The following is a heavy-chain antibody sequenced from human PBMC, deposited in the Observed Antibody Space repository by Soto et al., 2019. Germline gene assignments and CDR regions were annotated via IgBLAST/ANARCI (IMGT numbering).Heavy chain of an antibody. V-gene: IGHV4-59*01. D-gene: IGHD3-3*01. CDR2: IYYSGST. CDR3: ARVAVFWSGYPYYFDY. J-gene: IGHJ4*02. Sequence: ETLSLTCTVSGGSISSYYWSWIRQPPGKGLEWIGYIYYSGSTNYNPSLKSRVTISVDTSKNQFSLKLSSVTAADTAVYYCARVAVFWSGYPYYFDYWGQGTLVTVSS. CDR1: GGSISSYY.